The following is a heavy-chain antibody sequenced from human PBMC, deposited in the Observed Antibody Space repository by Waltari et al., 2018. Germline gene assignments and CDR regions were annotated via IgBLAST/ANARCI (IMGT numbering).Heavy chain of an antibody. D-gene: IGHD4-17*01. CDR1: GFTFSSYG. V-gene: IGHV3-33*06. CDR2: IWYDGSNK. J-gene: IGHJ3*02. CDR3: AKIGYGDPDAFDI. Sequence: QVQLVESGGGVVQPGRSLSFSCAASGFTFSSYGMHWVRQAPGKGLEWVAVIWYDGSNKYYADSVKGRFTISRDNSKNTLYLQMNSLRAEDTAVYYCAKIGYGDPDAFDIWGQGTMVTVSS.